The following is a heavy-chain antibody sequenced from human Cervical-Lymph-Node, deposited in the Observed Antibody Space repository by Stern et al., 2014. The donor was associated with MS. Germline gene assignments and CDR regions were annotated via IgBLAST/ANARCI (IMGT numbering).Heavy chain of an antibody. D-gene: IGHD6-13*01. V-gene: IGHV3-23*04. CDR3: SKGSSSWYEGSSTDY. J-gene: IGHJ4*02. CDR2: ISGSGGST. Sequence: VQLVQSGGGLVKPGGSLRLSCEASGFTFSSYAMSWVRQAPGKGLEWVSAISGSGGSTYYAESVKGRFTISRDNSKNTLYLQMNSLRAEDTAVYYCSKGSSSWYEGSSTDYWGQGTLVTVSS. CDR1: GFTFSSYA.